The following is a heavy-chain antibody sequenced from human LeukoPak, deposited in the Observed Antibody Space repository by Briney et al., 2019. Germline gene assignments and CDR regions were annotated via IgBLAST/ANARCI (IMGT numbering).Heavy chain of an antibody. J-gene: IGHJ4*02. CDR1: GGSISSYY. V-gene: IGHV4-59*01. CDR2: IYYSGST. Sequence: SETLSLTCTVSGGSISSYYSSWIRQPPGKGLEWIGYIYYSGSTNYNPSLKSRVTISVDTSKNQFSLKLSSVTAADTAVYYCARRYPDDTFDYWGQGTLVTVSS. CDR3: ARRYPDDTFDY. D-gene: IGHD1-1*01.